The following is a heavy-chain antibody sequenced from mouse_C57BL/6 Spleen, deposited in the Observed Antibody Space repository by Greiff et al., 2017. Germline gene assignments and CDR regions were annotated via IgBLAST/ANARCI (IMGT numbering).Heavy chain of an antibody. V-gene: IGHV3-6*01. CDR1: GYSITRGYY. CDR2: ISYDGSN. Sequence: EVQLQESGPGLVKPSQSLSLTCSVTGYSITRGYYWNWIRQFPGNKLEWMGYISYDGSNNYNPSLKNRISITRDTSKNQFFLKLNSVTTEDTATYYCARAGRYYFDYWGQGTTLTVSS. CDR3: ARAGRYYFDY. J-gene: IGHJ2*01.